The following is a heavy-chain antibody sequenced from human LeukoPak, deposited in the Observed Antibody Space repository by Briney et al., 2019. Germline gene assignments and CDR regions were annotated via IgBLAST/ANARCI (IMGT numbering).Heavy chain of an antibody. J-gene: IGHJ5*02. Sequence: GASVKVSCKASGYTFTSYDINWVRQATGQGLEWMGWMNPNSGNTGYAQKLQGRVTMTRNTSISTAYMELSSLRSEDTAVYYCAKDYDSSGRTIFDPWGQGTLVTVSS. CDR1: GYTFTSYD. CDR2: MNPNSGNT. V-gene: IGHV1-8*01. CDR3: AKDYDSSGRTIFDP. D-gene: IGHD3-22*01.